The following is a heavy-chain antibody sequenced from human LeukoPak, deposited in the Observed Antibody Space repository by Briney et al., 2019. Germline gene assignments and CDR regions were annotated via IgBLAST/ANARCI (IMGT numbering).Heavy chain of an antibody. CDR3: ARGGFLRLGELSYRKEFDY. D-gene: IGHD3-16*02. CDR1: GFTFSDYY. CDR2: ISSSGSTI. J-gene: IGHJ4*02. V-gene: IGHV3-11*01. Sequence: GGSLRLSCAASGFTFSDYYMSWIRQAPGKGLEWVSYISSSGSTIYYADSVKGRFTIYRDNAKNSLYLQMNSLRAEDTAVYYCARGGFLRLGELSYRKEFDYWGQGTLVTVSS.